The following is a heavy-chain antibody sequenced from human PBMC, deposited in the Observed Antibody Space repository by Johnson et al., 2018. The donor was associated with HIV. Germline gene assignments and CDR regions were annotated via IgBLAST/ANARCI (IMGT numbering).Heavy chain of an antibody. Sequence: MMLVESGGGLVQPGGSLRLSCAASGFPFSSSAMSWVRPAPGKGLEWLSAISGSGGSTYYADSVKGRFTISRDNSKTTVFLQMNTLRADDTAVYYCAKVARYGGSGWVDAFDIWGQGTMVTVS. D-gene: IGHD6-19*01. J-gene: IGHJ3*02. CDR2: ISGSGGST. V-gene: IGHV3-23*04. CDR1: GFPFSSSA. CDR3: AKVARYGGSGWVDAFDI.